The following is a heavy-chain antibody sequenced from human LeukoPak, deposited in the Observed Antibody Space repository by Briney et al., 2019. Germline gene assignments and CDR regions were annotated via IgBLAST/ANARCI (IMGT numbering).Heavy chain of an antibody. CDR2: IIPIFGTA. Sequence: GSSVKVSCKASGGTFSSYAISWVRQAPGQGLEWMGGIIPIFGTANYAQKFQGRVTITTDESTSTAYMELSSLRSEDTAVYCCARARLLLMTPNWFDPWGQGTLVTVSS. CDR3: ARARLLLMTPNWFDP. V-gene: IGHV1-69*05. J-gene: IGHJ5*02. D-gene: IGHD2-8*01. CDR1: GGTFSSYA.